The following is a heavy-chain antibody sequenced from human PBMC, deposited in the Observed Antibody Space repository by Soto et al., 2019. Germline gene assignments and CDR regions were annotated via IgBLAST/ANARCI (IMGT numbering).Heavy chain of an antibody. CDR3: ASAYYDILTGYCY. D-gene: IGHD3-9*01. Sequence: EVQLVESGGGLVQPGGSLRLSCAASGFTVSSNYMSWVRQAPGKGLEWVSVIYSGGSTYYADSVKGRFTISRDNSKNTLYLQMNSLRAGDTAVYYCASAYYDILTGYCYWGQGTLVTVSS. CDR1: GFTVSSNY. J-gene: IGHJ4*02. CDR2: IYSGGST. V-gene: IGHV3-66*01.